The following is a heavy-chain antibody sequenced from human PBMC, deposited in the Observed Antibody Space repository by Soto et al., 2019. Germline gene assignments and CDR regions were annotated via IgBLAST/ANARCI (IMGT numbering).Heavy chain of an antibody. CDR3: EKKGASGFNWFDP. D-gene: IGHD3-10*01. Sequence: PXESLSLSCAASGFTFSSYAMSWVRQAPGKGLEWVSAISGSGGSTYYADSVKGRFTISRDNSKNTLYLQMNSLRAEDTAVYYCEKKGASGFNWFDPWGQGTLVTVSS. CDR1: GFTFSSYA. J-gene: IGHJ5*02. CDR2: ISGSGGST. V-gene: IGHV3-23*01.